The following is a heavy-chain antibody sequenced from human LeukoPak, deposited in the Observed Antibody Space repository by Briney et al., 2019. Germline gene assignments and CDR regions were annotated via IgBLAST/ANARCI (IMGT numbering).Heavy chain of an antibody. D-gene: IGHD3-10*01. CDR3: ARHFGRSDYYYGMDV. CDR1: GFSISSYY. Sequence: PSETLSLTCTVSGFSISSYYWSWIRQPPGKGLEWIGYIYYSGSTNYNPSLKSRVTISVDTSKNQFSLKLSSVTAADTAVYYCARHFGRSDYYYGMDVWGQGTTVTVSS. V-gene: IGHV4-59*08. J-gene: IGHJ6*02. CDR2: IYYSGST.